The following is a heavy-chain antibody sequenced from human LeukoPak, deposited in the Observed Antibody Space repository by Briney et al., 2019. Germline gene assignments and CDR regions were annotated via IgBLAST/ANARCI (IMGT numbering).Heavy chain of an antibody. CDR1: GFTFSSYW. D-gene: IGHD3-22*01. Sequence: GASLRLSCAASGFTFSSYWMSWVRHAPGKGLGWVANIKQDGSEKYYVDSVKGRFTISRDNAKNSLYLQMNSLRAEDTAVYYCARADSGYYYDYWGQGTLVTVSS. CDR3: ARADSGYYYDY. CDR2: IKQDGSEK. V-gene: IGHV3-7*02. J-gene: IGHJ4*02.